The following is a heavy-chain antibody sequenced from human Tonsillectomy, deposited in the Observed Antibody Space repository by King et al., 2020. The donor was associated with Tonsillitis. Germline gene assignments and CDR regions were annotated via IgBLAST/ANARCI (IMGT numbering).Heavy chain of an antibody. Sequence: VQLVESGGGLVKPGGSLRLSCAASGFTFSIYSMNWVRQAPGKGLEWVSSIRSSSSYIYYADSVKGRFTIPRDNAKNSLYLQMNSLRAEDTAVYYCARVRYDSRGYYYVDYWGQGTLVTVSS. D-gene: IGHD3-22*01. CDR3: ARVRYDSRGYYYVDY. J-gene: IGHJ4*02. V-gene: IGHV3-21*01. CDR2: IRSSSSYI. CDR1: GFTFSIYS.